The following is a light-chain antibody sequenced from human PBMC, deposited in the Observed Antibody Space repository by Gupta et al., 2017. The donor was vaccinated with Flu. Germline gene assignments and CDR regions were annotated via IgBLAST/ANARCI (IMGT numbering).Light chain of an antibody. CDR1: QGIVNY. V-gene: IGKV1-39*01. CDR2: AAS. J-gene: IGKJ2*01. CDR3: QQSDSIPYT. Sequence: DIQMTQSPSSLSASVGDRVTITCRASQGIVNYLNWYQQKPGKASQLLIYAASNVQSGVPSRFSGSGSGTDFTLTISRLQPEDFATYFCQQSDSIPYTFGQGTKLEIK.